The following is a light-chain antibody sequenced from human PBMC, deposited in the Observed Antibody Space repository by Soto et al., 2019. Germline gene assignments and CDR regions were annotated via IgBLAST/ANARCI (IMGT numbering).Light chain of an antibody. CDR2: GAS. Sequence: EIVLTQSPGTLSLSPGERATLSCRASQSVSTNYLAWYQRKPGQAPRLLIYGASSRATDIPRRFSGSGYGTDFTLTITRLEPEDFAVYYCQQYGTSPPTFGQGTKVEVK. V-gene: IGKV3-20*01. CDR3: QQYGTSPPT. CDR1: QSVSTNY. J-gene: IGKJ1*01.